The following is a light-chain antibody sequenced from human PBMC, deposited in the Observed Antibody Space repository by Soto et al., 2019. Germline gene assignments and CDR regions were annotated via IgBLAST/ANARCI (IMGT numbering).Light chain of an antibody. J-gene: IGLJ1*01. CDR3: QSYDISLHNYV. V-gene: IGLV2-14*01. Sequence: QSVLTQPASVSGSPGQSVTISCTGPRSDIGDSNFISWYQHSPGKAPRLLIYEVNNRPSGVSKRFSGSKAGNTASLTISGLLDDDEADYYCQSYDISLHNYVFGTGTKVTVL. CDR2: EVN. CDR1: RSDIGDSNF.